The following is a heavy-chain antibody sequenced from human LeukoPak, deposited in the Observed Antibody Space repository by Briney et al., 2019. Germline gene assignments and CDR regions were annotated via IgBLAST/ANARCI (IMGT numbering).Heavy chain of an antibody. CDR1: GFTVSSYW. Sequence: PVGSLRLACAASGFTVSSYWMSWVRQAPGKGLGLVANIKQDGSEKYYVDSVKGRFTISRDNAKNSLYLQMNSLRAEDTAVYYCARGPSVWYYFDYWGQGTLVTVSS. D-gene: IGHD6-19*01. CDR3: ARGPSVWYYFDY. V-gene: IGHV3-7*01. J-gene: IGHJ4*02. CDR2: IKQDGSEK.